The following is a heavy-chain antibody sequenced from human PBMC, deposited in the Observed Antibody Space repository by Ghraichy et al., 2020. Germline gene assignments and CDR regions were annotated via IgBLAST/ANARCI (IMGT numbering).Heavy chain of an antibody. Sequence: ASVKVSCKAYGYTFTNYGVSWVRQAPGQGLEWMGWMSTYIGNTHYAQKFQGRVSLTTDTSTSTAYMELRSLTSDDTAVYYCARAGSIAVHFDPWGQGTLVTVSS. CDR2: MSTYIGNT. J-gene: IGHJ5*02. D-gene: IGHD6-6*01. CDR3: ARAGSIAVHFDP. V-gene: IGHV1-18*01. CDR1: GYTFTNYG.